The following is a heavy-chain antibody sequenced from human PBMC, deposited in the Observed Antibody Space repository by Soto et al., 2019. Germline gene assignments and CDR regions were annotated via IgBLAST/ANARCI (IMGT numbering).Heavy chain of an antibody. J-gene: IGHJ4*02. CDR2: INMDGSST. V-gene: IGHV3-74*01. D-gene: IGHD2-8*02. Sequence: EVQLVESGGGLVQPGGSLRLSCAASGFTFSNDWMHWVRQAAGKGLVWVSRINMDGSSTNYADSVKGRFTISRDNAKNTLYLQMNSLRVDDTAIYFCARGPRGVYGNDDWGKGSLVTVSS. CDR3: ARGPRGVYGNDD. CDR1: GFTFSNDW.